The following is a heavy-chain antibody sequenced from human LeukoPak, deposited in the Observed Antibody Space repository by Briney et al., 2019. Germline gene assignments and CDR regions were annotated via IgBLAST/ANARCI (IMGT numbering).Heavy chain of an antibody. J-gene: IGHJ4*02. CDR1: GFTFSSYW. V-gene: IGHV3-74*01. CDR2: INSDGSST. D-gene: IGHD3-10*01. Sequence: PGGSLRLSCAASGFTFSSYWMHWVRQAPGKGLVWVSRINSDGSSTSYADSVKGRFTISRDNAKNTLYLQMNSLRAEDTAVYYCARAHVLLWFGEPQTRNFPDYWGQGTLVTVSS. CDR3: ARAHVLLWFGEPQTRNFPDY.